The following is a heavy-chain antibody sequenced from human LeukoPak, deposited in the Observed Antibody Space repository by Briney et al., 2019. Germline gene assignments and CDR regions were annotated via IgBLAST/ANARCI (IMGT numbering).Heavy chain of an antibody. CDR1: GFTFSSNW. CDR2: INHNGNVN. CDR3: ARGGGLDV. Sequence: GGSLRLSCAASGFTFSSNWMNWARQAPGKGLEWVASINHNGNVNYCVDSVKGRFTISRDNAKNSLYLQMSNLRAADTAVYFCARGGGLDVWGQGATVTVSS. J-gene: IGHJ6*02. D-gene: IGHD3-16*01. V-gene: IGHV3-7*03.